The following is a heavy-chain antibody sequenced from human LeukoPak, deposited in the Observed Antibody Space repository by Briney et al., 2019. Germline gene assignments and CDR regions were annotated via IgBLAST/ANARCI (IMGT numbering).Heavy chain of an antibody. Sequence: SETLSLTCTVSGASISSHYWSWIRQPPGKGLEWIGYIYDTGGTNYNPSLKSRVTISPDTSKNQFSLNLSSVTAADTAVYYCARGHYYDKSGDYWGQGILVTVSS. D-gene: IGHD3-22*01. CDR3: ARGHYYDKSGDY. J-gene: IGHJ4*02. V-gene: IGHV4-59*11. CDR2: IYDTGGT. CDR1: GASISSHY.